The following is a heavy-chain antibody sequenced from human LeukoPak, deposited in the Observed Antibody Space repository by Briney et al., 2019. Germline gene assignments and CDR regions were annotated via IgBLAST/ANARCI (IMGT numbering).Heavy chain of an antibody. V-gene: IGHV7-4-1*02. CDR3: ARTVGFGNYNWFDP. D-gene: IGHD3-10*01. Sequence: ASVKVSCKASGYTFTRHAMNWVRQAPGQGLEWMGWINTNTGNPTYAQGFTGRFVFSLDTAVSTAYLQISSLKAEDTAVYYCARTVGFGNYNWFDPWGQGTLVTVSS. J-gene: IGHJ5*02. CDR2: INTNTGNP. CDR1: GYTFTRHA.